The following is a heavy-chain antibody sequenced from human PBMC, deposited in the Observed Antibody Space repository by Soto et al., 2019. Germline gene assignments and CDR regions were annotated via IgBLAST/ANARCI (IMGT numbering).Heavy chain of an antibody. D-gene: IGHD2-15*01. CDR3: ARGSISYCSHGSCYPGAIDF. V-gene: IGHV4-34*01. Sequence: QVQLQQWGAGLLKPSETLSRSCAVYGGSFSDYYWSWIRQPPGKGLEWIGEINHRGNTNYNPSLKSRVTISVDTSMNQFSLRLTSVTAADTAVYYCARGSISYCSHGSCYPGAIDFWGQGTRVTVSA. CDR2: INHRGNT. CDR1: GGSFSDYY. J-gene: IGHJ4*02.